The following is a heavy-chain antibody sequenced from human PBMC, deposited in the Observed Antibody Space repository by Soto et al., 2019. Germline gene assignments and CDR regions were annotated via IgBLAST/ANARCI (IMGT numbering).Heavy chain of an antibody. V-gene: IGHV3-23*01. CDR3: ATLPFLEWFGEDDY. J-gene: IGHJ4*02. Sequence: GGSLRLSCAASGFTFSSYAMSWVRQAPGKGLEWVSAISGSGGSTYYADSVKGRFTISRDNSKNTLYLQMNSLRAEDTAVYYCATLPFLEWFGEDDYWGQGTLVTVSS. CDR2: ISGSGGST. D-gene: IGHD3-3*01. CDR1: GFTFSSYA.